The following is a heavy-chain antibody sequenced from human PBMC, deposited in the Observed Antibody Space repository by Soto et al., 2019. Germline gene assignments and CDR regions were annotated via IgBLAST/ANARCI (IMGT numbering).Heavy chain of an antibody. Sequence: GGSLRLSCAASGFTVSSNYMSWVRQAPGKGLEWVSVIYSGGSTYYADSVKGRFTISRDNSKNTLYLQMNSLKTEDTAVYYCTTDSSEDYWGQGTLVTVSS. CDR2: IYSGGST. CDR3: TTDSSEDY. J-gene: IGHJ4*02. D-gene: IGHD6-6*01. V-gene: IGHV3-53*01. CDR1: GFTVSSNY.